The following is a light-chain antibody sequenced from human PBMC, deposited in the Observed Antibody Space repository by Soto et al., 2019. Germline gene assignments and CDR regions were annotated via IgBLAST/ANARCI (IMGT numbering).Light chain of an antibody. CDR2: GAS. Sequence: EIVMTQSPATLSVSPGERATLSFRASRSVSSNLAWYQQKPGQAPRLLMYGASTRATGIPARFSGSGSGTEFTLTISSLQSEDFAVYYCQQYNNWPPYTFGQGTRLEIK. CDR3: QQYNNWPPYT. J-gene: IGKJ5*01. V-gene: IGKV3-15*01. CDR1: RSVSSN.